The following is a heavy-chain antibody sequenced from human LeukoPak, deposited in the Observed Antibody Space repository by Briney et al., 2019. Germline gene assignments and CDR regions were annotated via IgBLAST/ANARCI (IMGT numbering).Heavy chain of an antibody. V-gene: IGHV3-30*18. CDR3: AKDQHGVVFDY. CDR2: ISYDGGNK. D-gene: IGHD4-17*01. CDR1: GFTFSSYG. J-gene: IGHJ4*02. Sequence: GGSLRLSCAASGFTFSSYGMHWVRQAPGKGLEWVAVISYDGGNKYYADSVKGRFTISRDNSKNTLYLQMNSLRAEDAAVYYCAKDQHGVVFDYWGQGTLVTVSS.